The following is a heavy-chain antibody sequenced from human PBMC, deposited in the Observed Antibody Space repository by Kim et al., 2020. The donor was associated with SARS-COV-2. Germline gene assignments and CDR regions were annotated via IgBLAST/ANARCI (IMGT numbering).Heavy chain of an antibody. CDR1: GYSFTTYW. V-gene: IGHV5-51*01. J-gene: IGHJ5*02. D-gene: IGHD6-13*01. CDR3: ARQAAVAGGNWFGP. Sequence: GASLKISCKGSGYSFTTYWIGWVRQMPGKGLEWMGIIFPGDSDSRYIPSFQGQVTISADKSIRTAYLQWSSLKASDTAMYYCARQAAVAGGNWFGPWGQGTLVTVSS. CDR2: IFPGDSDS.